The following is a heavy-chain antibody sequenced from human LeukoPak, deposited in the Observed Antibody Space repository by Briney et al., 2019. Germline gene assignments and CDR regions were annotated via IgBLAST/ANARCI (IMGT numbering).Heavy chain of an antibody. Sequence: GGSLRLSCAASGFTFSSYSMNWVRQAPGKGLEWVSYISSSSSTIYYADSVKGRFTISRDNAKNSLYLQMNSLRAEDTAVYYCARGDSSGSLDFDYWGQGTLVTVSS. J-gene: IGHJ4*02. CDR2: ISSSSSTI. CDR3: ARGDSSGSLDFDY. V-gene: IGHV3-48*01. D-gene: IGHD3-22*01. CDR1: GFTFSSYS.